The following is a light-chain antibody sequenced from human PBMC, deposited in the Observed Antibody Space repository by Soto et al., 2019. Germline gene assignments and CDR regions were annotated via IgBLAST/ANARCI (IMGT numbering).Light chain of an antibody. V-gene: IGKV1-39*01. CDR1: QCISTF. CDR3: QQCDSSWT. CDR2: ASS. Sequence: DIQMTQSPSSLSASVEDRVTITCRASQCISTFVNWYQQKGGKAPKLLIHASSTLPCGVPSRFSGTGSGTDFTLTISDLQPEDSATYYCQQCDSSWTFGQGTKVDIK. J-gene: IGKJ1*01.